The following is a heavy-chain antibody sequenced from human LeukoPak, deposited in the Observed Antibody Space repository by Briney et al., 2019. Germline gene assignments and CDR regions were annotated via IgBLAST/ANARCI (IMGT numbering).Heavy chain of an antibody. Sequence: GASVKVSCKVSGYTFSELSMHWVRQAPGKGLEWMGSFDPEEGETIYAQKFQGRITMSRDTSTSTVYMELSSLRSEDTAFYYCATDHSMANTAWWFDPWGQGTLVTVSS. J-gene: IGHJ5*02. CDR2: FDPEEGET. CDR3: ATDHSMANTAWWFDP. V-gene: IGHV1-24*01. D-gene: IGHD5-24*01. CDR1: GYTFSELS.